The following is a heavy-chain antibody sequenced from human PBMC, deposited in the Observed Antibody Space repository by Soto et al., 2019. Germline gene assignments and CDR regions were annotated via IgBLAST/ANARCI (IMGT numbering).Heavy chain of an antibody. Sequence: GGSLRLSCAASGFTFSSYAMSWVRQAPGKGLEWVSAISGSGGSTYHADSVKGRFTISRDNSKNTLYLQMNSLRAEDTAVYYCAKDGYSNCLVYYFDYWGQGTLVTVSS. D-gene: IGHD4-4*01. V-gene: IGHV3-23*01. CDR3: AKDGYSNCLVYYFDY. J-gene: IGHJ4*02. CDR1: GFTFSSYA. CDR2: ISGSGGST.